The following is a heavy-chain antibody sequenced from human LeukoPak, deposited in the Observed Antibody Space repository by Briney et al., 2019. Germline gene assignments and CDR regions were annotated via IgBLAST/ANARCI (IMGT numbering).Heavy chain of an antibody. CDR3: ARWGMATIPDGFDI. CDR1: GGSISISNHY. V-gene: IGHV4-39*01. CDR2: IYYSGST. J-gene: IGHJ3*02. Sequence: QLQLQESGPGLVKPSETLSLTCSVSGGSISISNHYWGWIRQPPGKGLEWIASIYYSGSTSYNPSLKSRVTMSVDTSKNQFSLNLRSVTAADTAVYYCARWGMATIPDGFDIWGQGTMVTVSS. D-gene: IGHD5-24*01.